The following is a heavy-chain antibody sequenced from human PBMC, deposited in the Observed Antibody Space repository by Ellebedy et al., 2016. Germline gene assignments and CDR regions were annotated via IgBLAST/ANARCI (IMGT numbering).Heavy chain of an antibody. D-gene: IGHD3-16*01. CDR2: ISSSSTYI. CDR1: GFTFSDYS. Sequence: GESLKISCVASGFTFSDYSMNWVRQAPGKGLEWVSCISSSSTYIYYADSVKGRFTISRDNAKNSLYLQMNSLRVEDTAVYYCARVMNTFGSSALLGYWGQGTLVTVSS. CDR3: ARVMNTFGSSALLGY. J-gene: IGHJ4*02. V-gene: IGHV3-21*01.